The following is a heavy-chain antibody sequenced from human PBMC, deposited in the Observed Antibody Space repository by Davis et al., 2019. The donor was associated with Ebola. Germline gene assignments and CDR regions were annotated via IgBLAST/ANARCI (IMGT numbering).Heavy chain of an antibody. D-gene: IGHD4-17*01. V-gene: IGHV3-11*01. CDR3: ARAEDYGDYYYYYGMDV. J-gene: IGHJ6*02. CDR1: TIILNDYY. CDR2: VSNSGSTI. Sequence: PGGSLRLSCAASTIILNDYYMRWIRQAPGKGTEQVSDVSNSGSTIFYANSVKGRFTISRYNAKNSLHLQMNSLRVEETAVYYCARAEDYGDYYYYYGMDVWRQGTTVTVSS.